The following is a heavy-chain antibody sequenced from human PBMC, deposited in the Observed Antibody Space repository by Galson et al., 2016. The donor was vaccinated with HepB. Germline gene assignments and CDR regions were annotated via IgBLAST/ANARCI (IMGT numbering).Heavy chain of an antibody. CDR2: IGTAGDT. CDR3: ARGAARPGDWYFDF. V-gene: IGHV3-13*04. D-gene: IGHD6-6*01. CDR1: GFTFSSYD. Sequence: SLRLSCAASGFTFSSYDMHWVRQATGKGLEWVSTIGTAGDTYYPGPVKGRFTLSRENAKNSLYLQMNSLRAGDTAVYYCARGAARPGDWYFDFWGRGTLVTVSS. J-gene: IGHJ2*01.